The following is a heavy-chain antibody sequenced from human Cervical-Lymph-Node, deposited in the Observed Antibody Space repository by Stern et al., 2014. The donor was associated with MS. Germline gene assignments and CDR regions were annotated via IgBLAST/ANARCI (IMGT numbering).Heavy chain of an antibody. J-gene: IGHJ4*02. CDR3: ARDDDYTRRAIDY. CDR1: GYTFTYYA. CDR2: ISPYNGNT. V-gene: IGHV1-18*01. D-gene: IGHD4-11*01. Sequence: QVQLLQPGAEVKKPGASVNVSCKTSGYTFTYYAISWIRQAPGQGLEWVGWISPYNGNTNFGQKLQGRVAMTTDTSTSTAYMELRSLRSDDTAVYYCARDDDYTRRAIDYWGQGTLVTVSS.